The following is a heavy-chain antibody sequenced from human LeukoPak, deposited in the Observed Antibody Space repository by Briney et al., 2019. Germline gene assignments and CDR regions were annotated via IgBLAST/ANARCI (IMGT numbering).Heavy chain of an antibody. CDR2: MNPNSGNT. Sequence: ASVKVSCKASGYTFTSYDINWVRQATGQGLEWMGWMNPNSGNTGYAQKFQGRVTITADKSTSTAYMELSSLRSEDTAVYYCARDLYSSSWSPQGWGQGTLVTVSS. CDR1: GYTFTSYD. D-gene: IGHD6-13*01. CDR3: ARDLYSSSWSPQG. V-gene: IGHV1-8*03. J-gene: IGHJ4*02.